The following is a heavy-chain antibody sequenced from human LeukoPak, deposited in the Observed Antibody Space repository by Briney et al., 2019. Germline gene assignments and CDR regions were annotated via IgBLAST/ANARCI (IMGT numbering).Heavy chain of an antibody. CDR1: GLTLSSYW. CDR2: LQLVGRST. CDR3: ARDPRGGTLDY. Sequence: PGGSLRLSCAASGLTLSSYWMHWVRQAPGKGRVWVSRLQLVGRSTAYADSVKGRFTISRANAKNTLNLQMNSLRAEDTAVYYCARDPRGGTLDYWGQGALVTVSS. V-gene: IGHV3-74*01. J-gene: IGHJ4*02. D-gene: IGHD3-10*01.